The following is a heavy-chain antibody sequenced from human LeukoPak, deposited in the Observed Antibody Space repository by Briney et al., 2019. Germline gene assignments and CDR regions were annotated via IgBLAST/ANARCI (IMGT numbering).Heavy chain of an antibody. J-gene: IGHJ6*03. CDR3: ARMFPAAYPDYYYYMDV. CDR2: IYDSGST. V-gene: IGHV4-4*02. Sequence: SGTLSLTCTVSGGSISSRNWWSWVRQPPGKGLEWIGEIYDSGSTNYNPSLKSRVTISIDKSKNHFSLKLSSATAADTAVYYCARMFPAAYPDYYYYMDVWGKGTTVTASS. CDR1: GGSISSRNW. D-gene: IGHD2-2*01.